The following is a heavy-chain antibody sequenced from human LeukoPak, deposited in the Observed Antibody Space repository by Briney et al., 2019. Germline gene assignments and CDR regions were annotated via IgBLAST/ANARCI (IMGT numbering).Heavy chain of an antibody. D-gene: IGHD3/OR15-3a*01. J-gene: IGHJ4*02. CDR1: GFTFSSSA. V-gene: IGHV3-30*02. Sequence: GGSLRLSCAASGFTFSSSAMHWVRQAPGKGLAWVAFIGHEGINKYYTNSVKGRFTISRDNSKNTLYLQMNSLRIEDTAVYYCAKDGQWTFDYWGQGTLVPVSS. CDR3: AKDGQWTFDY. CDR2: IGHEGINK.